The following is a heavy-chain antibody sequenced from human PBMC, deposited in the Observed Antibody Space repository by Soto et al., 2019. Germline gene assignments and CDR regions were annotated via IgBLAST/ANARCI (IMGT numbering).Heavy chain of an antibody. J-gene: IGHJ6*02. V-gene: IGHV5-51*01. CDR2: IYPGDSDT. CDR1: GYSFTSYW. Sequence: GESLKISCKGSGYSFTSYWIGWVRQMPGKGLEWMGIIYPGDSDTRYSPSFQGQVTISADKSISTAYLQWSSLKASDTAMYYCARGLELTGTPGGRNYGMDVWGQGTTVTVSS. D-gene: IGHD1-20*01. CDR3: ARGLELTGTPGGRNYGMDV.